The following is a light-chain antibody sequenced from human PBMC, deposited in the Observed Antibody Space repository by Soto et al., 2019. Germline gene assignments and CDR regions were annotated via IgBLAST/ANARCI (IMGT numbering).Light chain of an antibody. CDR3: QQYNDWPLT. CDR1: QRVSSN. J-gene: IGKJ4*01. CDR2: DIS. Sequence: DIVMTQSQATLSVSPGERATLSCRASQRVSSNLAWYQQKPGQAPSRLIYDISARATGIPTRFSGSGSGTEFTLTISSLQSEDFAVYYCQQYNDWPLTFGGGTKVEIK. V-gene: IGKV3D-15*01.